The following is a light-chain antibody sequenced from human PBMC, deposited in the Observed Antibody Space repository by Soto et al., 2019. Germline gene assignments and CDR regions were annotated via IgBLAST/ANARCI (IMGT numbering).Light chain of an antibody. CDR2: KND. CDR1: TSDVGSNY. CDR3: ATWDGSLSGYWV. J-gene: IGLJ3*02. V-gene: IGLV1-47*03. Sequence: QSVLTQPPSASGTPGQRVSISCSGGTSDVGSNYVYWYQQLPGTAPKLLIFKNDQRPSGVPDRFSGSKSGTSASLAISGLWSEDEADYYCATWDGSLSGYWVFGGGTKLTVL.